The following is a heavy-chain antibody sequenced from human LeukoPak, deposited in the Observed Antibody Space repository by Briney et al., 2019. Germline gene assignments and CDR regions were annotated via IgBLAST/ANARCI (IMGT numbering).Heavy chain of an antibody. V-gene: IGHV7-4-1*02. D-gene: IGHD2-2*02. CDR3: ARAFDPVVPAAITSDY. J-gene: IGHJ4*02. Sequence: ASVKVSCKASGYTFTSYAMNWVRQAPGQGLEWIGWINTNTGNPTYAQGFTGRFVFSLDTSVSTAYLQISSLKAEDTAVYYCARAFDPVVPAAITSDYWGQGTLVTVSS. CDR2: INTNTGNP. CDR1: GYTFTSYA.